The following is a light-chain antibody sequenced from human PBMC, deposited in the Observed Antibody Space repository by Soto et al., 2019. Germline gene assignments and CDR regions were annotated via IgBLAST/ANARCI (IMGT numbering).Light chain of an antibody. J-gene: IGLJ2*01. Sequence: QSALTQPASVSGSPGQSITISCTGTSSDIGAYNFVSWYQHHPGKAPKLMLYDVNIRPSGVSNRFSGSKSGNTASLTISGHQDEDEADYYCTSWTTSTTMIFGGGTKVTVL. CDR2: DVN. V-gene: IGLV2-14*03. CDR3: TSWTTSTTMI. CDR1: SSDIGAYNF.